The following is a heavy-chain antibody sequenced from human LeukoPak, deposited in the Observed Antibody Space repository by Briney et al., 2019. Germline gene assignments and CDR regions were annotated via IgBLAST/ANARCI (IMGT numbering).Heavy chain of an antibody. CDR1: GFTFSRKG. CDR3: ARVPRDVHDSSGYGAKNALDI. J-gene: IGHJ3*02. D-gene: IGHD3-22*01. Sequence: PGGSLRLSCAASGFTFSRKGMHWVRQAPGKGLEWVAVIWYDGSYKYYSGSVKGRFTISRENAKNSLYLQMDSLRAGDTAVYYCARVPRDVHDSSGYGAKNALDIWGQGTMVTVSS. V-gene: IGHV3-33*01. CDR2: IWYDGSYK.